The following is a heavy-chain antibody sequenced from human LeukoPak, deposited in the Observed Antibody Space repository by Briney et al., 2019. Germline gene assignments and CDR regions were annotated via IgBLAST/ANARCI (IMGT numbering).Heavy chain of an antibody. CDR2: FDPEDSET. V-gene: IGHV1-24*01. J-gene: IGHJ4*02. Sequence: GASVKLSCKVSGYTLTELSMHWVRQAPGKGLEWMGGFDPEDSETIYAQKFQGRVTMTEDTSTDTAYMELSRLSSEDTAVYYCATGQEVRGVKFDYWGQGTLVTVSS. CDR1: GYTLTELS. D-gene: IGHD3-10*01. CDR3: ATGQEVRGVKFDY.